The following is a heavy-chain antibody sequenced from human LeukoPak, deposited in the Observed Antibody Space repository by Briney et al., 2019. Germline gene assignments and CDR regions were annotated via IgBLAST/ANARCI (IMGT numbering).Heavy chain of an antibody. CDR1: GHTFTAYH. CDR3: AKIPQVGIFAVPNFDY. Sequence: ASVKVSCKASGHTFTAYHMHWVRQAPGQGLEWMGWISGYNGDTNYAQKFQGRVTMTTDTSTNTAYMDLRRLRSDDTAVYYCAKIPQVGIFAVPNFDYWGQGTLVTVS. CDR2: ISGYNGDT. J-gene: IGHJ4*02. D-gene: IGHD3-3*01. V-gene: IGHV1-18*04.